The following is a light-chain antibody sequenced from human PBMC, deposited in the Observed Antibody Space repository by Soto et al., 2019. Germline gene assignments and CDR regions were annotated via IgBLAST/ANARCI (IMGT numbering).Light chain of an antibody. CDR1: QSISSY. V-gene: IGKV1-9*01. Sequence: IQMTKSPSSLSAPVVNKVTITCRASQSISSYLNWYQQKPGKAPKLLIYASSTLQSGVPSRFSGSGSGTEFTLTISSLQTEDFATYFCQQLHSYPITFGQGTRLEIK. CDR2: ASS. J-gene: IGKJ5*01. CDR3: QQLHSYPIT.